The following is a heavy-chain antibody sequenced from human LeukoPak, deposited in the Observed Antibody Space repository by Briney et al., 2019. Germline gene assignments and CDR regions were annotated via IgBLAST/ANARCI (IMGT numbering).Heavy chain of an antibody. D-gene: IGHD6-13*01. J-gene: IGHJ4*02. CDR2: IYTSGST. CDR3: ARDGVENSSWYPLDS. CDR1: GPSISSYY. Sequence: PSETLSLTCTVSGPSISSYYWSWVRQPAGEGLEWIGRIYTSGSTNYKPSLKSRVTMSVDTSKNQFSLKLTSATAADTAVYYCARDGVENSSWYPLDSWGPGTLVTVSS. V-gene: IGHV4-4*07.